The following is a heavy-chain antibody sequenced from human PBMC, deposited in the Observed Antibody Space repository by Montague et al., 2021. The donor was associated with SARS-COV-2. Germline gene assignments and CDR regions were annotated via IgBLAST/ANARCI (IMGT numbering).Heavy chain of an antibody. CDR3: ARTYYDILSNLYYFDY. J-gene: IGHJ4*02. CDR1: GFSLSTSGMC. Sequence: PALVKPTQTLTLTCTFSGFSLSTSGMCVSWIRQPPGKALEWLALXDWDDDKYYSTSLKTRLTISKDTSKNQVVLTVTNMDPVDTATYYCARTYYDILSNLYYFDYWGQVTLVTVSS. CDR2: XDWDDDK. D-gene: IGHD3-9*01. V-gene: IGHV2-70*01.